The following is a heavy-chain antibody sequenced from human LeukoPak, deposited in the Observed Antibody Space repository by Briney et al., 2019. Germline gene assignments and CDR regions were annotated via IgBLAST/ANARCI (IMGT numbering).Heavy chain of an antibody. CDR3: ARDLGYCSGGTCLYYFDY. CDR2: ISSSSSTI. D-gene: IGHD2-15*01. CDR1: GFTFSSYS. V-gene: IGHV3-48*01. Sequence: GGSLRLSCAASGFTFSSYSMNWVRQAPGKGLEWVSYISSSSSTIYYADSVKGRFTISRDNAKNSLYPQMNSLRAEDTAVYYCARDLGYCSGGTCLYYFDYWGQGTLVTVSS. J-gene: IGHJ4*02.